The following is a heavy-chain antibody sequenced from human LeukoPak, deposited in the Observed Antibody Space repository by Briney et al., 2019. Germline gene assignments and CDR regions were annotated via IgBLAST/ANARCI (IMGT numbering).Heavy chain of an antibody. CDR3: ARGRPGSGSYSYYYYGMDV. J-gene: IGHJ6*02. CDR1: GGSISSSSYY. CDR2: IYYSGST. D-gene: IGHD1-26*01. Sequence: PSETLSLTCTVSGGSISSSSYYWGCIRQPPGKGLECIGSIYYSGSTNYNPSLKSRVTISVDTSKNQFSLKLSSVTAADTAVYYCARGRPGSGSYSYYYYGMDVWGQGTTVTVSS. V-gene: IGHV4-39*07.